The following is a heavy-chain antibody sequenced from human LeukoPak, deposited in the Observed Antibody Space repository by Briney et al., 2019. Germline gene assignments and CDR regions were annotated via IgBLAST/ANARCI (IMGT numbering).Heavy chain of an antibody. Sequence: SQTLSLTCAISGDSVSSNSAAWNWNRQSPSRGLEWLVRTYYRSNWNTDYAVSVKSRITINPARSKNQFSLQLNSVTPEDTAVYYCARDFTGTRFGAFDIWGQGTMVTVSS. V-gene: IGHV6-1*01. CDR3: ARDFTGTRFGAFDI. CDR2: TYYRSNWNT. CDR1: GDSVSSNSAA. J-gene: IGHJ3*02. D-gene: IGHD1-7*01.